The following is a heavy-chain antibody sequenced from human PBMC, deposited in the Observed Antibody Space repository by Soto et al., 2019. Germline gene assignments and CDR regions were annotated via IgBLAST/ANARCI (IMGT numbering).Heavy chain of an antibody. Sequence: PGGSLRLSCAASGFTFSSYRMHWVRQAPGKGLVWVSRINSDGSSTSYADSVKGRLTISRDNAKNTLYLQMNSLRAEDTAVYYCATRYYYGSGSMYGMDVWGQGTTVTVSS. J-gene: IGHJ6*02. CDR1: GFTFSSYR. CDR3: ATRYYYGSGSMYGMDV. CDR2: INSDGSST. D-gene: IGHD3-10*01. V-gene: IGHV3-74*01.